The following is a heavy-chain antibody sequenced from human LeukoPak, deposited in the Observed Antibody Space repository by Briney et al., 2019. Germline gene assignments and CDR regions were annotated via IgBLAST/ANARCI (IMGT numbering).Heavy chain of an antibody. J-gene: IGHJ4*02. Sequence: GGSLRLSCAASGFTFSSYEMNWVRQAPGKGLEWVSYITSSGTTIYYADCVKGRFTISRDNAKNSLYLQMNSLRAEDTAVYYCAVRFRGYSYGYDYWGQGTLVTVSS. CDR1: GFTFSSYE. CDR3: AVRFRGYSYGYDY. CDR2: ITSSGTTI. D-gene: IGHD5-18*01. V-gene: IGHV3-48*03.